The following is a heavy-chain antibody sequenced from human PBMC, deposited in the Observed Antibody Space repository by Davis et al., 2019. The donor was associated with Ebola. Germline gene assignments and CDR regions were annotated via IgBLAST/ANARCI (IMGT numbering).Heavy chain of an antibody. V-gene: IGHV3-23*01. Sequence: GGSLRLSCAASGFIFRSYVMSCVRPAPGKGLEWVSTLGTSADTYYADSVKGRFTISRDNSRNTLYLQMNGLRVEDTAIYYCAKDTSNIWFDVWGQGTMVTVSS. D-gene: IGHD1-26*01. CDR1: GFIFRSYV. CDR2: LGTSADT. J-gene: IGHJ3*01. CDR3: AKDTSNIWFDV.